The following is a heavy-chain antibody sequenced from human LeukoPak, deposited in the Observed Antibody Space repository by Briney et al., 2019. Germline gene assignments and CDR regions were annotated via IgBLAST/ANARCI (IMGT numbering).Heavy chain of an antibody. V-gene: IGHV1-2*06. CDR2: INPNSGGT. J-gene: IGHJ6*02. CDR3: ARVSLGNEPGSPQNYYYYGMDV. Sequence: ASVKVSCKASGYTFAGYYMHWVRQAPGQGLEWMGRINPNSGGTNYAQKFQGRVTMTRDTSISTAYMELSRLRSDDTAVYYCARVSLGNEPGSPQNYYYYGMDVWGQGTMVTVSS. CDR1: GYTFAGYY.